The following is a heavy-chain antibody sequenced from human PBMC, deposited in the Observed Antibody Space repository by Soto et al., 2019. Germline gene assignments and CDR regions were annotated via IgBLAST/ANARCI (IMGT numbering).Heavy chain of an antibody. D-gene: IGHD2-21*01. J-gene: IGHJ4*02. CDR2: INHSGST. V-gene: IGHV4-34*01. CDR3: ASLLAYSTDY. Sequence: SETLSLTCAVYGGSFSGYYWSWIRQPPGKGLEWIGEINHSGSTNYNPSLKSRVTISVDTSKNQFSLKLSSVTAADTAVYYCASLLAYSTDYWGQGTLVTVSS. CDR1: GGSFSGYY.